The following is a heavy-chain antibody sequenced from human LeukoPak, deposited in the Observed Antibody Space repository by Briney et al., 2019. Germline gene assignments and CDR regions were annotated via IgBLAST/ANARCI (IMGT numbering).Heavy chain of an antibody. CDR1: GYTFTGYY. D-gene: IGHD3-22*01. V-gene: IGHV1-2*02. J-gene: IGHJ5*02. Sequence: ASVKVSCKASGYTFTGYYMHWVRQAPGQGLEWMGWINPNSGGTNYAQKFQGSVTMTRDTSISTAYMELSRLRSDDTAVYYCARAPTIVGDEGWFDPWGQGTLVTVSS. CDR2: INPNSGGT. CDR3: ARAPTIVGDEGWFDP.